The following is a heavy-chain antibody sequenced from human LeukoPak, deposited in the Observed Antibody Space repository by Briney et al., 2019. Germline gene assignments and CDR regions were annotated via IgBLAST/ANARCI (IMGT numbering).Heavy chain of an antibody. D-gene: IGHD5-18*01. CDR3: ARVGYSSYNWFDP. CDR2: IYTSGST. CDR1: GGSISSYY. J-gene: IGHJ5*02. V-gene: IGHV4-4*07. Sequence: KTSETLSLTCTVSGGSISSYYWSWIRQPAGKGLEWIGRIYTSGSTNYNPSLKSRVTMSVDTSKNQCYLKLSSVTAADTAVYYCARVGYSSYNWFDPWGQGTLVTVSS.